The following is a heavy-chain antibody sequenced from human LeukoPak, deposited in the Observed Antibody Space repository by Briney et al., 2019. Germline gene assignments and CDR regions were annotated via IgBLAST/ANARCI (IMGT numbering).Heavy chain of an antibody. V-gene: IGHV2-70*11. Sequence: SGPTLVHPTPALTLTCTFSGFSLSTGGMWVSWIRHPPVKALEWLARIDCDDDKYYNTSLKTRLTISKDTSKNQVVLTMTNMDPVDTATYYCARTDSNGYYSDYWGQGTLVTVSS. D-gene: IGHD3-22*01. CDR3: ARTDSNGYYSDY. J-gene: IGHJ4*02. CDR2: IDCDDDK. CDR1: GFSLSTGGMW.